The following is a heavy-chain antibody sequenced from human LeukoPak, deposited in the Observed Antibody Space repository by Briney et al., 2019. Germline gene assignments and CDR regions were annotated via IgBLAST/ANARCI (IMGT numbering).Heavy chain of an antibody. CDR3: ARDPRWSPYYYDSSGYPPYYFDY. V-gene: IGHV3-23*01. D-gene: IGHD3-22*01. CDR1: GFTFRSYG. J-gene: IGHJ4*02. Sequence: GGSLRLSCAASGFTFRSYGMSWVRQTPGKGLEWVSAISSSGGSTYYADSVKGRFTISRDNSKNTLFLQMSSLRAEDTAVYYCARDPRWSPYYYDSSGYPPYYFDYWGQGTLVTVSS. CDR2: ISSSGGST.